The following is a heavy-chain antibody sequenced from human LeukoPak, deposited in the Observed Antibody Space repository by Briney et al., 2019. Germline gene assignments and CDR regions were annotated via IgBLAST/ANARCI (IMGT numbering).Heavy chain of an antibody. Sequence: GGSLRLSCAASGFTFSSNWMHWVRQAPGKGLVWVSRINPDGSETRYADSVKGRFTISRDNAKNSLYLQMNSLRAEDTAVYYCAELGITMIGGVWGKGTTVTISS. CDR1: GFTFSSNW. CDR3: AELGITMIGGV. D-gene: IGHD3-10*02. V-gene: IGHV3-74*01. CDR2: INPDGSET. J-gene: IGHJ6*04.